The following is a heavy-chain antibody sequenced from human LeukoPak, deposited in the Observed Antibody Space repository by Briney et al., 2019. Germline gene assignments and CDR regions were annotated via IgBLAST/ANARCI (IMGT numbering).Heavy chain of an antibody. CDR3: ARGRGEGYTYGRYYFDY. Sequence: GASVKVSCKASRYTFTGYYMHWVRQAPGQGLEWMGWINPNSGVTDYAQNFQGRVTMTRDTSISTAYVELNRLRSDDTAVYYCARGRGEGYTYGRYYFDYWGQGTLVTVSS. CDR2: INPNSGVT. J-gene: IGHJ4*02. V-gene: IGHV1-2*02. CDR1: RYTFTGYY. D-gene: IGHD5-18*01.